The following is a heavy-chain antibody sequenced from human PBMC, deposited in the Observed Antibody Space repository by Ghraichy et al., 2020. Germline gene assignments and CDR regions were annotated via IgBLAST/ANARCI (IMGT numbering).Heavy chain of an antibody. V-gene: IGHV3-74*01. D-gene: IGHD3-22*01. Sequence: LSLTCAVSGLTFTDYWLHWVRQAPGKGLVWVSRIYTDVSSATYADSVKGRFTISRDNAKNTLYLQMNSLRADDTAVYFCATSAVSYYGTALDYWGQGNLVTVSS. CDR3: ATSAVSYYGTALDY. J-gene: IGHJ4*02. CDR2: IYTDVSSA. CDR1: GLTFTDYW.